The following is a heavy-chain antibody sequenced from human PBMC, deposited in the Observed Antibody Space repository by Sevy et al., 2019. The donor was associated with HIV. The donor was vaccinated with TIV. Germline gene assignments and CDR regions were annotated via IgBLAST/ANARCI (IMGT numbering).Heavy chain of an antibody. Sequence: GGSLRLSCAASGFTFSSYSMNWVRQAPGKGLEWVSSISSSSSYIYYADSVKGRFTISRDNAKNSLYLQMKSLTAEDTAAYYCARVGSVGWWGFDFWGQATLVTVSS. D-gene: IGHD2-15*01. V-gene: IGHV3-21*01. CDR2: ISSSSSYI. CDR3: ARVGSVGWWGFDF. CDR1: GFTFSSYS. J-gene: IGHJ4*02.